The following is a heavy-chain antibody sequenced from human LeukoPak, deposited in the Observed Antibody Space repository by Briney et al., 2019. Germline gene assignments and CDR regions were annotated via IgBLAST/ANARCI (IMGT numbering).Heavy chain of an antibody. CDR2: ISGRGTT. CDR3: TTDGDQSEMFDY. CDR1: GFTFSSYA. V-gene: IGHV3-23*01. Sequence: PGGSLRLSCAASGFTFSSYAMSWIRQAPGKRMDWVSAISGRGTTYYADSVKGRFTISRDNSKNTLYLQMNSLRAEDTAVYYCTTDGDQSEMFDYWGQGTLVTVSS. J-gene: IGHJ4*02. D-gene: IGHD5-24*01.